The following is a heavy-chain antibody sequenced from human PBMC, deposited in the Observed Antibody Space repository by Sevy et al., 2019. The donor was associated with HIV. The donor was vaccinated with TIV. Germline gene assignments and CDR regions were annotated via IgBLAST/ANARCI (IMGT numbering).Heavy chain of an antibody. Sequence: ASVKVSCKASGGTFSSYAISWVRQAPGQGLEWMGGIIPIFGTANYAQKFQGRVTITADESTSTAYMELSSLRSEDTAVYYCARESFVVVVAATRDYYYYGMDVWGQGTTVTVSS. CDR1: GGTFSSYA. V-gene: IGHV1-69*13. D-gene: IGHD2-15*01. CDR2: IIPIFGTA. J-gene: IGHJ6*02. CDR3: ARESFVVVVAATRDYYYYGMDV.